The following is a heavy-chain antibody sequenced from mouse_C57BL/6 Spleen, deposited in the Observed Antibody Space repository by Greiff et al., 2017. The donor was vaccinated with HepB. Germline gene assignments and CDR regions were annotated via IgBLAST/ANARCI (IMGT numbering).Heavy chain of an antibody. CDR1: GFTFSSYT. CDR2: ISGGGGIT. V-gene: IGHV5-9*01. Sequence: EVKLVESGGGLVKPGGSLKLSCAASGFTFSSYTMSWVRQTPEKRLEWVATISGGGGITYYPDSVKGRFTIIRDNAKTTLYLQMSSLRSEDTALYYCARLTTVVAPFDYWGQGTTLTVSS. D-gene: IGHD1-1*01. CDR3: ARLTTVVAPFDY. J-gene: IGHJ2*01.